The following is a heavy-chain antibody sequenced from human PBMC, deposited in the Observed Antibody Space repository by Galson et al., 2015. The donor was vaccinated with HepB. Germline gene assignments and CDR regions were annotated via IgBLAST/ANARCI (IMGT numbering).Heavy chain of an antibody. V-gene: IGHV1-2*02. J-gene: IGHJ3*02. Sequence: SVKVSCKASGYTFTGYYMHWVRQAPGQGLEWMGWINPNSGGTNYAQKFQGRVTMTRDTSISTAYMELSRLRSDDTAVYYCAREGSEGRITIFPGHMAFDIWGQGTMVTVSS. CDR2: INPNSGGT. CDR1: GYTFTGYY. D-gene: IGHD3-9*01. CDR3: AREGSEGRITIFPGHMAFDI.